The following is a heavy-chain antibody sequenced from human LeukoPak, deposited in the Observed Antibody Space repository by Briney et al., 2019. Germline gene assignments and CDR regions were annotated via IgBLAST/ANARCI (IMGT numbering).Heavy chain of an antibody. CDR1: GGTFNRYA. D-gene: IGHD1-26*01. J-gene: IGHJ4*02. Sequence: GASVTVSCKASGGTFNRYAISWVGQAPRQGLEWMGGVIPIFGTANYQHKFQGRVTITTDKSTSTAYMELSSQRSEDTAVYYCAKDVGGSHPYFDYWGQGTLVTVSS. CDR2: VIPIFGTA. CDR3: AKDVGGSHPYFDY. V-gene: IGHV1-69*05.